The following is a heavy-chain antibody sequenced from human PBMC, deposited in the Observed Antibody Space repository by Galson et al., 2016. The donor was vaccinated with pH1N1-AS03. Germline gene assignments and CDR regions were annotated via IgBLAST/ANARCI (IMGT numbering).Heavy chain of an antibody. CDR1: GFTFGSYA. Sequence: SLRLSCAASGFTFGSYAMHWVRQSPGMGLEWVAVVWYDGSQRYYADSVKGRFTISRDNNRNTMYLQMDSLRAEDTAVYYCARDPYGEPTADFDYWGQGTLVTVSS. V-gene: IGHV3-33*01. D-gene: IGHD4-17*01. CDR3: ARDPYGEPTADFDY. J-gene: IGHJ4*02. CDR2: VWYDGSQR.